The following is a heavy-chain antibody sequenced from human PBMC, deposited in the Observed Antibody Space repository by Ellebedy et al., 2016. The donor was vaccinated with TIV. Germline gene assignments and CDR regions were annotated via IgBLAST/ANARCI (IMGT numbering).Heavy chain of an antibody. CDR2: ISYDANNK. CDR3: AKVPVGFCNRPFCSYRDD. D-gene: IGHD2-2*03. J-gene: IGHJ4*02. CDR1: RFTFSNSG. V-gene: IGHV3-30*18. Sequence: GESLKISCAASRFTFSNSGMPWVLHAARKGLQWVALISYDANNKYYADSVNRRFTISRDNSKNTLYLQMNTLRHEDTAVYSCAKVPVGFCNRPFCSYRDDWGQGTLVRVSS.